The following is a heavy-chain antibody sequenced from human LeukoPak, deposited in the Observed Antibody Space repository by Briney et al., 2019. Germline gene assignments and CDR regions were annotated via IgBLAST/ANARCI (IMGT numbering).Heavy chain of an antibody. CDR3: ARDVSY. Sequence: PGGSLRLSCTAFGFSVSSNYMSWVRQAPGKGLEWVSLIFSDGSTYYADSVKGRFTISRDNSKNTLYLQMNSLRAEDTALYYCARDVSYWGQGALVTVSS. CDR1: GFSVSSNY. J-gene: IGHJ4*02. CDR2: IFSDGST. V-gene: IGHV3-66*01. D-gene: IGHD5/OR15-5a*01.